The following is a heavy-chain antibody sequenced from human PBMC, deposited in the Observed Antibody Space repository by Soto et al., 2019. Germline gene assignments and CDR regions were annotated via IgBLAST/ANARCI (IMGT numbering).Heavy chain of an antibody. J-gene: IGHJ3*02. Sequence: QVQLQESGPGLVQPSQTLSLACTVSGGSITTVGNYWSWIRQFPGKGLEWIGHISYSGSTNSNPSLRRRLSMSVDTSKNQFSLELSSVTAADTAVYYCARLLGSGNYLGIVDAFDIWGQGTVVTVSS. D-gene: IGHD1-26*01. CDR1: GGSITTVGNY. CDR2: ISYSGST. V-gene: IGHV4-31*03. CDR3: ARLLGSGNYLGIVDAFDI.